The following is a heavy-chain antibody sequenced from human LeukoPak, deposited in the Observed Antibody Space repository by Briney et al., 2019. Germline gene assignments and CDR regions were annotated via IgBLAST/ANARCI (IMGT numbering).Heavy chain of an antibody. J-gene: IGHJ4*02. CDR1: GGSFSGYY. CDR2: INHSGST. Sequence: SETLSLTCAVYGGSFSGYYWSWIRQPPGKGLEWIGEINHSGSTNYNPSLKSRVTISVDTSKNQFSLELSSVTAADTAVYYCARGDNSGYRYWGQGTLVTVSS. D-gene: IGHD3-22*01. V-gene: IGHV4-34*01. CDR3: ARGDNSGYRY.